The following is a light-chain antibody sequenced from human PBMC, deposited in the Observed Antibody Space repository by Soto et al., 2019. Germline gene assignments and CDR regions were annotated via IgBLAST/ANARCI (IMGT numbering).Light chain of an antibody. J-gene: IGLJ3*02. CDR3: QVWDTTSDPEGV. CDR2: YDR. Sequence: SYVLTQPPSVSVTPGKPATITCGGSNIGSKSVNWYQQKPGQAPVLIMFYDRVRPSGIPARFSGSNSGNTATLTISGVEVGDEADYYCQVWDTTSDPEGVFGGGTQLTVL. CDR1: NIGSKS. V-gene: IGLV3-21*04.